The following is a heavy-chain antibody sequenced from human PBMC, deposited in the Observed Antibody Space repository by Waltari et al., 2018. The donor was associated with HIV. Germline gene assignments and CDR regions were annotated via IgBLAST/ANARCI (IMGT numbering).Heavy chain of an antibody. D-gene: IGHD1-26*01. Sequence: QVQLQESGPGLVKPSEPLSLTCAVSGGSISRYYWSWIRQSPGKGLEWIGYIFYSGRTNYNPSLKSRVTISVDTSKNQFSLKLSSVTAADTAVYYCARGPTRYYFDYWGQGTLVTVSS. CDR1: GGSISRYY. CDR2: IFYSGRT. V-gene: IGHV4-59*01. J-gene: IGHJ4*02. CDR3: ARGPTRYYFDY.